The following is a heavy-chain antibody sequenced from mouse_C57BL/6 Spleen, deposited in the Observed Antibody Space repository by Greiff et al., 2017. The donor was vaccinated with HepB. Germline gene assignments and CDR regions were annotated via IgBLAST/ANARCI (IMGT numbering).Heavy chain of an antibody. D-gene: IGHD2-4*01. CDR2: IDPSDSYT. Sequence: QVQLQQSGAELVKPGASVKLSCKASGYTFTSYWMQWVKQRPGQGLEWIGEIDPSDSYTNYNQKFKGKATLTVDTSSSTAYMQLSSLTSEDSAVYYCARGKNYDGFDYWGQGTTLTVSS. CDR1: GYTFTSYW. J-gene: IGHJ2*01. V-gene: IGHV1-50*01. CDR3: ARGKNYDGFDY.